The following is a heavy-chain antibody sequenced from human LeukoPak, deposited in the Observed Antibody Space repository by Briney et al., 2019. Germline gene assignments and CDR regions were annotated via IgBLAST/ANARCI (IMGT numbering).Heavy chain of an antibody. J-gene: IGHJ3*02. V-gene: IGHV3-30-3*01. CDR1: GFTFSSYA. D-gene: IGHD2-2*01. CDR2: ISYDGSNK. CDR3: AKDHEYQLLWLGAIGAFDI. Sequence: PGRSLRLSCAASGFTFSSYAMHWVRQAPGKGLEWVAVISYDGSNKYYADSVKGRFTIFRDNSKNTLYLQMNSLRAEDTAVYYCAKDHEYQLLWLGAIGAFDIWGQGTMVTVSS.